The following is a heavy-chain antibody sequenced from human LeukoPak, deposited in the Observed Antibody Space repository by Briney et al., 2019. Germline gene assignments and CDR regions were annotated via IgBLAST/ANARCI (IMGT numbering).Heavy chain of an antibody. J-gene: IGHJ4*02. CDR2: INPKNGDT. V-gene: IGHV1-2*02. Sequence: ASVKVSCKASGYTFSGYYMHWVRQAPGQGLEWMGWINPKNGDTNYGQKFQGRVTMTRDTSISTAYMELSRLRSDDTAVYYCARGVVTATISNWGQGTLVTVSS. CDR3: ARGVVTATISN. D-gene: IGHD2-21*02. CDR1: GYTFSGYY.